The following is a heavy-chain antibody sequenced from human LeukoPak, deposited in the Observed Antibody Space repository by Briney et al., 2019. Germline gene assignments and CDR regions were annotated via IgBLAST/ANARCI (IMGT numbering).Heavy chain of an antibody. CDR1: GFTFSSYV. D-gene: IGHD2-15*01. CDR3: AGSDCSGGSCLLDY. Sequence: PGGSLRLSCAASGFTFSSYVMHWVRQAPGKGLEWVAVISYDGSNKYYADSVKGRFTISRDNSKNTLYLQMNSLRAEDTAVYYCAGSDCSGGSCLLDYWGQGTLVTVSS. J-gene: IGHJ4*02. CDR2: ISYDGSNK. V-gene: IGHV3-30*03.